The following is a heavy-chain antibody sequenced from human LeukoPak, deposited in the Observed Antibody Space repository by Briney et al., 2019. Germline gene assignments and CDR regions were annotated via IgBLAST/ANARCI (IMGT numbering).Heavy chain of an antibody. CDR3: ARGARSYYGSGRGWYYYYMDV. D-gene: IGHD3-10*01. CDR2: INHSGST. CDR1: GGSFSGNY. Sequence: PSETLSLTCAVYGGSFSGNYWSWIRQPPGKGLEWIGEINHSGSTDYNPSLKSRVTISVDTSKNQFSLKLSSVTAADTAVYYCARGARSYYGSGRGWYYYYMDVWGKGTTVTVSS. V-gene: IGHV4-34*01. J-gene: IGHJ6*03.